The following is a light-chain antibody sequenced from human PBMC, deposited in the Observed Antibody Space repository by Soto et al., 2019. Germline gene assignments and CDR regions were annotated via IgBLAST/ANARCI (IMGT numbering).Light chain of an antibody. CDR3: ATWDDSLHGLV. J-gene: IGLJ2*01. CDR2: NNI. Sequence: QSVLTQPPSTSGTPGQRVSISCSGGSSNIGINTVTWYQQLPGTAPNLLIYNNIQRPSGVPDRISGSKSGTSAYLAISGLQSEDEADYFCATWDDSLHGLVFGGGTKLTVL. V-gene: IGLV1-44*01. CDR1: SSNIGINT.